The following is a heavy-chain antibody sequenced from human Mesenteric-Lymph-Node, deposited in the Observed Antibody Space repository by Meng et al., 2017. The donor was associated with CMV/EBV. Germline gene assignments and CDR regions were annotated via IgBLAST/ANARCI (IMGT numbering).Heavy chain of an antibody. D-gene: IGHD1-26*01. Sequence: GGSLRLSCIASGFTFGVYAMNWVRQAPGKGLDWVARIDSDGNSDYADSVKGRLIISRDNSKNTLYLQMHSLRAEDTAVYYCARDKESRYCSATRCSSSVSWFDPWGLGTLVTVSS. CDR1: GFTFGVYA. V-gene: IGHV3-53*01. CDR3: ARDKESRYCSATRCSSSVSWFDP. J-gene: IGHJ5*02. CDR2: IDSDGNS.